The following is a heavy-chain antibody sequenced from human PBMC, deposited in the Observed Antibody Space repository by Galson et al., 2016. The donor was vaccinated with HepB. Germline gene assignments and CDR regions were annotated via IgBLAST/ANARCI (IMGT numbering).Heavy chain of an antibody. CDR2: IYHNGDT. V-gene: IGHV4-30-2*01. CDR1: GDSISSRGYS. CDR3: ARGPYSGYDP. J-gene: IGHJ5*02. D-gene: IGHD5-12*01. Sequence: TLSLTCAVSGDSISSRGYSWSWIRQPPGKGLEWIGYIYHNGDTYYSPSLKSRVTISIDGSKNQFSLKLSSVTAADTAVYYCARGPYSGYDPWGQGTLVTVSS.